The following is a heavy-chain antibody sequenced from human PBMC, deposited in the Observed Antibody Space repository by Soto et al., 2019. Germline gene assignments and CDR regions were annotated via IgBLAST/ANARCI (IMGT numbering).Heavy chain of an antibody. CDR3: VKDESINWYSGHFRH. J-gene: IGHJ1*01. CDR1: GFTFDDYA. Sequence: EVQLVESGGGLVQPGRYLRLSCAASGFTFDDYAIPWVRQVPGKGLEWVSGINWNSGSIDYGDSVKGRFAISRDNAKNSLHLQMNSLSAEDTAFYYCVKDESINWYSGHFRHWGQGTLVTVSS. D-gene: IGHD6-13*01. V-gene: IGHV3-9*01. CDR2: INWNSGSI.